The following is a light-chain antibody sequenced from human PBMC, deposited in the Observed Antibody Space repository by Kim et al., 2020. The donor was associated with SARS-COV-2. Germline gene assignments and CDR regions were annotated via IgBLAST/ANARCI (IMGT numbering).Light chain of an antibody. CDR2: KIS. CDR1: QSLVRSDGNTW. Sequence: DVVMTQSPLSLPVTLGQPASISCRSSQSLVRSDGNTWLSWFQQRPGQSPRRLIYKISNRDSGVPDRFSGSGSGTDFTLKIRRVEAEDVGVYYCMQCTHWPRTFGGGTKVDIK. V-gene: IGKV2-30*02. CDR3: MQCTHWPRT. J-gene: IGKJ4*01.